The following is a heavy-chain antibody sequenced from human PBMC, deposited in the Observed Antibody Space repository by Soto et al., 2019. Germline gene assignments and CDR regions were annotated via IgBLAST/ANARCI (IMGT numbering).Heavy chain of an antibody. CDR2: IYYSGST. D-gene: IGHD1-26*01. V-gene: IGHV4-39*07. J-gene: IGHJ5*02. CDR1: GGSISSSSYY. CDR3: ARSSGSYSPWFDP. Sequence: PSETLSLTCTVSGGSISSSSYYWGWIRQPPGKGLEWIGSIYYSGSTYYNPSLKSRVTISVDTSKNQFSLKLSSVTAADTAVYYCARSSGSYSPWFDPWGQGTLVTVSS.